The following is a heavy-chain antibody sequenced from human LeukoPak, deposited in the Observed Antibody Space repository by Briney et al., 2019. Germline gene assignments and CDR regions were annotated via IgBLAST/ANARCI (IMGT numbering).Heavy chain of an antibody. CDR2: IYYSGST. Sequence: SETLSLTCTVSGGSFSSSSYYWGWIRQPPGKGLEWIGSIYYSGSTYYNPSLKSRVTISVDTSTNQFSLKLSSVTAADTAVFYCVRHVHCSSTSCYIRGPRNFDYWGQGTLVTVSS. CDR1: GGSFSSSSYY. J-gene: IGHJ4*02. CDR3: VRHVHCSSTSCYIRGPRNFDY. V-gene: IGHV4-39*01. D-gene: IGHD2-2*02.